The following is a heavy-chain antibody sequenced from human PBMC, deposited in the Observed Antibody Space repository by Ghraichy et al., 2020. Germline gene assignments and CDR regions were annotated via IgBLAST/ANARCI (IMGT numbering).Heavy chain of an antibody. CDR1: GFTFSDYY. V-gene: IGHV3-11*01. D-gene: IGHD3-16*02. CDR2: ISSSGSTI. CDR3: ARDSYIWGSYRPDFDY. J-gene: IGHJ4*02. Sequence: GGSLRLSCAASGFTFSDYYMSWIRQVPGKGLEWISYISSSGSTIYYADSVKGRFTISRDNAKNSLSLQMNSLRAEDTAVYYCARDSYIWGSYRPDFDYWGQGTLVTVSS.